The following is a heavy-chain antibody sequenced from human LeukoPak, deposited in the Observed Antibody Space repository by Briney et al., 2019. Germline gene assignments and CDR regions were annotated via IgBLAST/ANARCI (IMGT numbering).Heavy chain of an antibody. Sequence: SETLSLTCTVSGYSISSGYYWGWIRQPPGKGLEWIGSIYHSGSTYYNPSLKSRVTISVDTSKDQFSLKLSSVTAADTAVYYCARVVAETAYPDPWGQGTLVTVSS. CDR2: IYHSGST. V-gene: IGHV4-38-2*02. J-gene: IGHJ5*02. CDR3: ARVVAETAYPDP. D-gene: IGHD2-15*01. CDR1: GYSISSGYY.